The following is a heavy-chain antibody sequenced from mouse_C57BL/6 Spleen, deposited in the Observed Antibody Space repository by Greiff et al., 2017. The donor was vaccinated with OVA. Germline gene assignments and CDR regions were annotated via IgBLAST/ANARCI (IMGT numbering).Heavy chain of an antibody. D-gene: IGHD2-4*01. Sequence: VQLQQSGAELVKPGASVKLSCTASGFNIKDYYMHWVKQRTEQGLEWIGRIDPEDGETKYAPNFQGKATITADTSSNTAYLQLSSLTSEDTAVYYCARGYDYWFAYWGQGTLGTVSA. CDR2: IDPEDGET. CDR3: ARGYDYWFAY. V-gene: IGHV14-2*01. CDR1: GFNIKDYY. J-gene: IGHJ3*01.